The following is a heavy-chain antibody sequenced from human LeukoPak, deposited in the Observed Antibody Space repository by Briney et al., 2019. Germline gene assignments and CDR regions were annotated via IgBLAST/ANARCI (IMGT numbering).Heavy chain of an antibody. J-gene: IGHJ6*03. CDR2: MNPNRGNT. D-gene: IGHD3-9*01. V-gene: IGHV1-8*01. Sequence: GASVTVSCKASGYTFTSYDINWVRQAPGEGLEWMGWMNPNRGNTGYTQKFQGRVTITRNTSISTAYMELSSLRSEDTAVYYGARGTSGGLRYFDWLANYYYYMDVWGKGTTVTVSS. CDR1: GYTFTSYD. CDR3: ARGTSGGLRYFDWLANYYYYMDV.